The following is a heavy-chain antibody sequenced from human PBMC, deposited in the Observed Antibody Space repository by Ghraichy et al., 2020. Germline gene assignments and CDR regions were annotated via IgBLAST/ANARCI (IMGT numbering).Heavy chain of an antibody. J-gene: IGHJ4*02. CDR3: ARGSGITMVRGVIHFDY. Sequence: SETLSLTCAVYGGSFSGYYWSWIRQPPGKGLEWIGEINHSGSTNYNPSLKSRVTISVDTSKNQFSLKLSSVTAADTAVYYCARGSGITMVRGVIHFDYWGQGTLVTVSS. D-gene: IGHD3-10*01. V-gene: IGHV4-34*01. CDR1: GGSFSGYY. CDR2: INHSGST.